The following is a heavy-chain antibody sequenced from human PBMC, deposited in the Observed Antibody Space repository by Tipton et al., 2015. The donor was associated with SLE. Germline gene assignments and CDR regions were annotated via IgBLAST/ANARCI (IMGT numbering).Heavy chain of an antibody. J-gene: IGHJ5*02. D-gene: IGHD6-13*01. Sequence: GSLRLSCAASGFTFSSYEMNWVRQAPGKGLEWVSYISSSGSTIYYADSVKGRFTISRGNAKNSLYLQMNSLRAEDTAVYYCARGEGKAAGTSGWFDPWGQGTLVTVSS. CDR1: GFTFSSYE. CDR3: ARGEGKAAGTSGWFDP. V-gene: IGHV3-48*03. CDR2: ISSSGSTI.